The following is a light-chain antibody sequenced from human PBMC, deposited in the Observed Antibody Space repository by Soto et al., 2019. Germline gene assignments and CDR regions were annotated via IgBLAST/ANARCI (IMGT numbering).Light chain of an antibody. CDR2: DVS. V-gene: IGLV2-11*01. Sequence: QSVLTQPRSVSGSPGQSVTISYTGTSSDVGGYNYVSWYQQHPGKAPKLMIYDVSKRPSGVPDRFSGSKSGNTASLTISGLQAEDEADYYCCSYAGSYTPWVFGGGTQLTVL. CDR3: CSYAGSYTPWV. CDR1: SSDVGGYNY. J-gene: IGLJ3*02.